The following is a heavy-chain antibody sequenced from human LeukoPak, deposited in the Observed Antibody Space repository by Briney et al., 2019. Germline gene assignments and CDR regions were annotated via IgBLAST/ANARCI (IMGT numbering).Heavy chain of an antibody. CDR2: ISSSSSTI. CDR3: ARDWTGGDCSGGSCYLIYAFDI. Sequence: GGSLRLSCAASGFTFSSHSMNWVRQAPGKGLEWVSYISSSSSTIYYADSVKGRFTISRDNAKNSLYLQMNSLRAEDTAVYYCARDWTGGDCSGGSCYLIYAFDIWGQGTMVTVSS. J-gene: IGHJ3*02. V-gene: IGHV3-48*01. CDR1: GFTFSSHS. D-gene: IGHD2-15*01.